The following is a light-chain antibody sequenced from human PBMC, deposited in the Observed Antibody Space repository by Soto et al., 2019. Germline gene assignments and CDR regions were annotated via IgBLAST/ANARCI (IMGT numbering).Light chain of an antibody. CDR2: DVT. CDR1: SSDVGNNNY. Sequence: QSVLTQPASVSGSPGQSITISYTGTSSDVGNNNYVSWYQHNPGRAPKVMICDVTNRPPGVSNRFSGSKSGNTASLTISGLQAEDEADYYCSSFTGSSYVFGTGTKVTVL. J-gene: IGLJ1*01. V-gene: IGLV2-14*03. CDR3: SSFTGSSYV.